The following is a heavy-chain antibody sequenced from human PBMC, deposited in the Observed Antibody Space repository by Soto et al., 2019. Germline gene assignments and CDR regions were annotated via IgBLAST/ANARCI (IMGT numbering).Heavy chain of an antibody. J-gene: IGHJ6*02. CDR2: TYYRSKWYN. Sequence: SQTLSLTCGISGDSVSSNSAAWNWLRQSPSRGLEWLGRTYYRSKWYNDYAVSVESRITINPDTSKNHFSLQLNFVTPEDTAMYYCGRCRTDSYAMDVWGQGTTVTVSS. V-gene: IGHV6-1*01. D-gene: IGHD2-8*02. CDR1: GDSVSSNSAA. CDR3: GRCRTDSYAMDV.